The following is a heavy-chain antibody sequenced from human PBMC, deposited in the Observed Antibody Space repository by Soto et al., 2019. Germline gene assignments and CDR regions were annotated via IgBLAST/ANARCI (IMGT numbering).Heavy chain of an antibody. CDR3: AKDYGDYVLSGAFDI. CDR1: GFTVSSNY. CDR2: IYSGGST. D-gene: IGHD4-17*01. V-gene: IGHV3-53*05. J-gene: IGHJ3*02. Sequence: GGSLRLSCAASGFTVSSNYMSWVRQAPEKGLEWVSVIYSGGSTYYADSVKGRFTISRDNSKNTLYLQMNSLRAEDTALYYCAKDYGDYVLSGAFDIWGQGTMVTVSS.